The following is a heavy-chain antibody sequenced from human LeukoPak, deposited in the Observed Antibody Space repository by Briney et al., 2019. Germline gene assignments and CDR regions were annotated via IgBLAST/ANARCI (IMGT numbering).Heavy chain of an antibody. CDR2: ISSSGSTI. V-gene: IGHV3-48*03. CDR3: ASGLWKSQLDI. CDR1: GFTFSSYE. D-gene: IGHD2-21*01. J-gene: IGHJ3*02. Sequence: PGGSLRLSCAASGFTFSSYEMNWVRQAPGKGLEWVSYISSSGSTIYYADPVKGRFTISRDNAKNSLYLQMNSLRAEDTAVYYCASGLWKSQLDIWGQGTMVTVSS.